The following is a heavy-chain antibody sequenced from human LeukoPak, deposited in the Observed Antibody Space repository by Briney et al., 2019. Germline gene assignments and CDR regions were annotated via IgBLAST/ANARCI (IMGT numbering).Heavy chain of an antibody. CDR3: ARTLYSNYYFDY. V-gene: IGHV3-74*01. Sequence: PGGSLRLSCATSGFTFSNYWMHWVRHAPGRGLVWVSRINSDGSSTVYAGSVKGRFTISRDNAKNTLYLQMNSLRAEDTAVYYCARTLYSNYYFDYWGQGTLVTVSS. D-gene: IGHD4-11*01. CDR2: INSDGSST. J-gene: IGHJ4*02. CDR1: GFTFSNYW.